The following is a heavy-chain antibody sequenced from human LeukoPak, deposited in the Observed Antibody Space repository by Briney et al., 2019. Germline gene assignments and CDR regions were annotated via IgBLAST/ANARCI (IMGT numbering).Heavy chain of an antibody. V-gene: IGHV1-24*01. D-gene: IGHD2-15*01. CDR1: GYTLTELS. J-gene: IGHJ5*02. CDR2: FDPEDGQT. Sequence: EASVNVSCKVSGYTLTELSMHWVRQPHGKGLEWMGGFDPEDGQTIYAQKFQGRVTMTEDTSTDTAYMELSSLRSEDTAVYYCATSGTQVVYWFDPWGQGTLVTVSS. CDR3: ATSGTQVVYWFDP.